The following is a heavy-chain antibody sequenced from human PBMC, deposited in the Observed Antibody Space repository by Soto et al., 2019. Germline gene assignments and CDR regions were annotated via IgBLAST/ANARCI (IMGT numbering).Heavy chain of an antibody. Sequence: SVKVSCKASGFTFTSSAVQWVRQARGQRLEWIGWIVVGSGNTNYAQKFQERVTITRDMSTSTAYMELSSLRSDDTAVYYCTRAAVSNGWPTNPYMDVWGKGTTVTVSS. J-gene: IGHJ6*03. CDR3: TRAAVSNGWPTNPYMDV. D-gene: IGHD6-19*01. V-gene: IGHV1-58*01. CDR2: IVVGSGNT. CDR1: GFTFTSSA.